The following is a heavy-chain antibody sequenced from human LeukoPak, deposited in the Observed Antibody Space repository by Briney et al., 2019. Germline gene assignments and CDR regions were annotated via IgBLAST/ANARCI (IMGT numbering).Heavy chain of an antibody. CDR2: ISYDGSNK. D-gene: IGHD2-2*01. Sequence: GRSLRLSCAASGFTFSSYAMHWVRQAPGKGLEWVAVISYDGSNKYYADSVKGRFTISRDNSKNTLYLQMNSLRAEDTAVYYCARDPSSRGLYYFDYWGQGTLVTVSS. V-gene: IGHV3-30-3*01. CDR3: ARDPSSRGLYYFDY. CDR1: GFTFSSYA. J-gene: IGHJ4*02.